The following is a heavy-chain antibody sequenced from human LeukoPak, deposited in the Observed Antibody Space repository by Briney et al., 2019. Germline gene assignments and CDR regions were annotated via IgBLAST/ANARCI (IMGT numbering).Heavy chain of an antibody. D-gene: IGHD6-19*01. V-gene: IGHV3-74*01. J-gene: IGHJ4*02. CDR1: GFTFSSYW. CDR3: ARERSSGWSDY. Sequence: GGSLRLSCAASGFTFSSYWMHWVRQAPGKGLVLVSRIKNDGSSTSYADSVKGRFTVSRDNAKNTLYLQMNSLIAEDTAVYYCARERSSGWSDYWGQGTLVTVSS. CDR2: IKNDGSST.